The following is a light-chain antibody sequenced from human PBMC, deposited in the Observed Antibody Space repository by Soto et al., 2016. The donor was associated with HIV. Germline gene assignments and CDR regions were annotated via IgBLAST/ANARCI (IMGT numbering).Light chain of an antibody. Sequence: SYELTQPPSSVRVPTDRQPASPALEINWAINMLLGISRSQASPLVLVIYEDKTRPSGIPVRFSGSNSGNTATLTISGTQAVDEADYYCEAWDRNIVVFGGGTRLNVL. CDR1: NWAIN. J-gene: IGLJ2*01. V-gene: IGLV3-1*01. CDR3: EAWDRNIVV. CDR2: EDK.